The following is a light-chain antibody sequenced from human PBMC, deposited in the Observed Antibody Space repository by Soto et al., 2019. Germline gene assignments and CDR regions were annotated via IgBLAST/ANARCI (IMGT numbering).Light chain of an antibody. V-gene: IGKV3-15*01. Sequence: EIVMTQSPATLSVSPGERATLSCRASQSVSSNLAWYQQKPGQAPRLLIYGASTRATGIPARFSGSGSGTEFTLTISSLQSEDVAVYYCQQYNTWLTWTFGQGTKVEIK. J-gene: IGKJ1*01. CDR2: GAS. CDR1: QSVSSN. CDR3: QQYNTWLTWT.